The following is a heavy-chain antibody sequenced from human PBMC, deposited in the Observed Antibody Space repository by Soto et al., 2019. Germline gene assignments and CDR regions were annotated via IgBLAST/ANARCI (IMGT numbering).Heavy chain of an antibody. CDR2: IIPIFGTA. CDR1: GGTFSSYA. Sequence: SVKVSCKASGGTFSSYAISWVRQAPGQGLEWMGGIIPIFGTANYAQKFQGRVTITADESTSTAYMELSSLRSEDTAVYYCARMNYYDSSGYYGPPSYYGMDVWGQGTTVTVS. CDR3: ARMNYYDSSGYYGPPSYYGMDV. V-gene: IGHV1-69*13. D-gene: IGHD3-22*01. J-gene: IGHJ6*02.